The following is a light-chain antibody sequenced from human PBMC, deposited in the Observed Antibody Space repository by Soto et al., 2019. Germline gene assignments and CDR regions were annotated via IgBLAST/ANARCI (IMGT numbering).Light chain of an antibody. V-gene: IGKV3-11*01. CDR2: DAS. Sequence: EIVLTQSPGTLSLSPGERATLSCRASQSVNTYLGWYQQRPGQAPILLIYDASNRATGIPARFSGSGSGTDFTLTISSLEPEDFAVYYCQQRSSWPLTFGGGTKVEIK. CDR1: QSVNTY. CDR3: QQRSSWPLT. J-gene: IGKJ4*01.